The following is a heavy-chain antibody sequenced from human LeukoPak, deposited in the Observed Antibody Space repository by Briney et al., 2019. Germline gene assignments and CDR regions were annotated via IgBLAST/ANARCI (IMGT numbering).Heavy chain of an antibody. CDR1: GFTFSSYW. CDR2: INSDGSNT. CDR3: AKDHRGSYYFNY. J-gene: IGHJ4*01. D-gene: IGHD1-26*01. V-gene: IGHV3-74*01. Sequence: GGSLRLSCAASGFTFSSYWMHWVRQAPGKGLVWVSRINSDGSNTSYADSVKGRFTISRDNAKNTLYLQMNSLRAEDTAVYYCAKDHRGSYYFNYWGHGTLVTVSS.